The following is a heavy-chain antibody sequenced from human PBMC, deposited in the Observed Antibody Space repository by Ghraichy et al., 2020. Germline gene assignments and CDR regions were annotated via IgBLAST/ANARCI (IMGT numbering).Heavy chain of an antibody. V-gene: IGHV3-7*01. CDR1: GFTFSSYW. D-gene: IGHD6-6*01. CDR2: IKQDGSEK. CDR3: ASRQYSSSSGWFDP. Sequence: GESLNISCAASGFTFSSYWMSWVRQAPGKGLEWVANIKQDGSEKYYVDSVKGRFTISRDNAKNSLYLQMNSLRAEDTAVYYCASRQYSSSSGWFDPWGQGTLVTVSS. J-gene: IGHJ5*02.